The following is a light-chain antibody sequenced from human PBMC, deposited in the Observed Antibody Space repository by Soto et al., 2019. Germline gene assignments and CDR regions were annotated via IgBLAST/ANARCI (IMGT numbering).Light chain of an antibody. CDR3: KQYGSSGK. J-gene: IGKJ1*01. CDR1: QSVNSSY. CDR2: GES. V-gene: IGKV3-20*01. Sequence: LTHAPVTRSSSQLEAATLSFLSSQSVNSSYVAWYQQKPGQAPSLLIYGESNRATGIQDRFSGSGSGTDFTLTISRLEPEDFEVYYCKQYGSSGKVGQGTKGDI.